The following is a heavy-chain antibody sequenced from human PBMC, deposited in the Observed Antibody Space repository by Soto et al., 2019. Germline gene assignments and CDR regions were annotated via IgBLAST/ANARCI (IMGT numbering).Heavy chain of an antibody. D-gene: IGHD3-9*01. CDR2: MNPNSGNT. J-gene: IGHJ6*02. V-gene: IGHV1-8*01. CDR1: GYTFTIYD. Sequence: ASVKVSCTASGYTFTIYDINWERQATGQGLEWMGWMNPNSGNTGYAQKFQGRVTMTRNTSISTAYMELSSLRSEDTAVYYCARGPQVLRYFDWLLPYYFYGIDVYGQVTTFT. CDR3: ARGPQVLRYFDWLLPYYFYGIDV.